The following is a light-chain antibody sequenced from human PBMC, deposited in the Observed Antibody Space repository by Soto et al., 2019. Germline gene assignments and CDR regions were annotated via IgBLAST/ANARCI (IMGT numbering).Light chain of an antibody. CDR3: QQYGSPPPT. V-gene: IGKV3-20*01. CDR1: QSVGDTY. J-gene: IGKJ4*01. Sequence: EIVLTQSPGTLSLSPGERATLSCRASQSVGDTYLAWYQQKPGQAPRLLMYSTSIRATGIPDRFSGSGSGTDFTLTISRLEPEDFAVFYCQQYGSPPPTFGGGTKVDIK. CDR2: STS.